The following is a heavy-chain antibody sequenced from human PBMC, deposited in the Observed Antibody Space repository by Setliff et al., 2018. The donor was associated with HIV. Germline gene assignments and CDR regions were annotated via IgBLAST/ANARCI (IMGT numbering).Heavy chain of an antibody. D-gene: IGHD3-3*01. Sequence: ASVKVSCKAFGDTVTGHSIHWVRQAPGQRLEWMGWLNTGNGKTKYSQRFQDRVTFTRDTSARTAYMVLRILRSEDSAVYYCARDRDNFWSGPFYYWGQGTLVTVSS. CDR3: ARDRDNFWSGPFYY. CDR1: GDTVTGHS. CDR2: LNTGNGKT. J-gene: IGHJ4*02. V-gene: IGHV1-3*04.